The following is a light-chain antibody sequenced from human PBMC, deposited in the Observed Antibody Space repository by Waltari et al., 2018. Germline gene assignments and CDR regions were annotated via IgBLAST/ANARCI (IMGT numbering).Light chain of an antibody. CDR1: QSMSTY. CDR2: AAS. J-gene: IGKJ2*04. V-gene: IGKV1-39*01. Sequence: DIQMTQSPSSLSASVGDRVPITCRASQSMSTYLNWYQQKPGKAPKLLIYAASSLQSGVPSRFSGSGSGTDFTLTITNLQPEDFATYYCQQSYSTPGSFGQGTKLEIK. CDR3: QQSYSTPGS.